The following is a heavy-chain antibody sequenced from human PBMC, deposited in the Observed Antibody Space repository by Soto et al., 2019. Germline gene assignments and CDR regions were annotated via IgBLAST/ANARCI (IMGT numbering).Heavy chain of an antibody. CDR1: GGSISRSNS. D-gene: IGHD2-2*01. CDR3: SGFLVVVSGWYLYGMDA. J-gene: IGHJ6*02. V-gene: IGHV4-4*02. CDR2: IYHSGST. Sequence: SETLSLTCAVSGGSISRSNSWSWVRQPQGKGLEWIGEIYHSGSTNYNPSLKSRVTISVDKSKNQFSLKLSSVTAADTAVYYWSGFLVVVSGWYLYGMDAWGQGTTVTVSS.